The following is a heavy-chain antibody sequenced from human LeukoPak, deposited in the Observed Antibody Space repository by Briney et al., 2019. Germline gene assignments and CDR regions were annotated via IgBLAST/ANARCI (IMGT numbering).Heavy chain of an antibody. CDR2: INTNTGNP. CDR3: ARDESSITMVRGVHRGDY. D-gene: IGHD3-10*01. Sequence: ASVKVSCKASGYTFTSYAVNWVRQAPGQGLEWMGWINTNTGNPTYAQGFTGRFVFSLDTSVSTAYLQISSLKAEDTAVYYCARDESSITMVRGVHRGDYWGQGTLVTVSS. CDR1: GYTFTSYA. V-gene: IGHV7-4-1*02. J-gene: IGHJ4*02.